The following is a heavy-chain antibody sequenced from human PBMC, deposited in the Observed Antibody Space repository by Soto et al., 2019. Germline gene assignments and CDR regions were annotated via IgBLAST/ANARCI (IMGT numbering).Heavy chain of an antibody. V-gene: IGHV4-31*03. Sequence: SETLSLTCTVSGGSISSGGYYWSWIRQHPGKGLEWIGYIYYSGSTYYNPSPKSRVTISVDTSKNQFSLKLSSVTAADTAVYYCARGSGDGYYYYMDVWGKGTTVTVSS. J-gene: IGHJ6*03. CDR2: IYYSGST. CDR1: GGSISSGGYY. CDR3: ARGSGDGYYYYMDV. D-gene: IGHD2-15*01.